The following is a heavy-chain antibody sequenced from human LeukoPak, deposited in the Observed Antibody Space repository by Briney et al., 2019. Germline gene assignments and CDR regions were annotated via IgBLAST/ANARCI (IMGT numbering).Heavy chain of an antibody. CDR2: IYYSGST. Sequence: PSETLSLTCTVSGGSISSGYNYWGWLRQPPGKGLEWIGTIYYSGSTYYNPSLKSLVTISVDTSNNQFSLKVSSVTATDTAVYYCARRVLNDDFFEYWGQGTLVTVSS. CDR1: GGSISSGYNY. D-gene: IGHD1-1*01. CDR3: ARRVLNDDFFEY. J-gene: IGHJ4*02. V-gene: IGHV4-39*01.